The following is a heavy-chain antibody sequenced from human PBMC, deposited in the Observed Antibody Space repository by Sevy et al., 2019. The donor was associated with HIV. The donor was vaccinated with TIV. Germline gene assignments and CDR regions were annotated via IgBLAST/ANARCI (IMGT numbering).Heavy chain of an antibody. V-gene: IGHV3-11*01. CDR2: ISSSGSTI. Sequence: GESLKISCAASGFTFSDYYMSWIRQAPGKGLEWVSYISSSGSTIYYADSVKGRFTISRDNAKNSLYLQMNSLRAEDTAVYYCARGPERGYSYGPRDYYYYGMDVWGQGTTVTVSS. CDR3: ARGPERGYSYGPRDYYYYGMDV. CDR1: GFTFSDYY. D-gene: IGHD5-18*01. J-gene: IGHJ6*02.